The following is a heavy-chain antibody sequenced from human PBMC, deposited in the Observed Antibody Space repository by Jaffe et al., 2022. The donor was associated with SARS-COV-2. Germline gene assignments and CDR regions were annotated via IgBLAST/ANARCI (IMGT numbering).Heavy chain of an antibody. J-gene: IGHJ3*02. CDR1: GFTFSGSA. D-gene: IGHD3-22*01. Sequence: EVQLVESGGGLVQPGGSLKLSCAASGFTFSGSAMHWVRQASGKGLEWVGRIRSKANSYATAYAASVKGRFTISRDDSKNTAYLQMNSLKTEDTAVYYCTRDFDYYDSSGYLAFDIWGQGTMVTVSS. V-gene: IGHV3-73*02. CDR2: IRSKANSYAT. CDR3: TRDFDYYDSSGYLAFDI.